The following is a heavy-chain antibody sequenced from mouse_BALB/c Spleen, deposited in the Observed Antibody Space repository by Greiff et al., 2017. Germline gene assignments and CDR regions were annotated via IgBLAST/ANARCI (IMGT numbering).Heavy chain of an antibody. CDR1: GDSITSGY. CDR2: ISYSGST. V-gene: IGHV3-8*02. CDR3: ARSQYGNLAWFAY. Sequence: DVMLVESGPSLVKPSQTLSLTCSVTGDSITSGYWNWIRKFPGNKLEYMGYISYSGSTYYNPSLKSRISITRDTSKNQYYLQLNSVTTEDTATYYCARSQYGNLAWFAYWGQGTLVTVSA. J-gene: IGHJ3*01. D-gene: IGHD2-10*02.